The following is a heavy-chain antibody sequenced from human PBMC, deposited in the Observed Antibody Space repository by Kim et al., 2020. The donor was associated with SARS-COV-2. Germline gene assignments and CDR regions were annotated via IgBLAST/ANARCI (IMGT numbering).Heavy chain of an antibody. CDR1: GFTFSSYA. J-gene: IGHJ4*02. D-gene: IGHD3-9*01. CDR2: ISSNGGST. Sequence: GGSLRLSCSASGFTFSSYAMHWVRQAPGKGLEYVSAISSNGGSTYYADSVKGRFTISRDNSKNTLYLQMSSLRAEDTAVYYCVKDRVLRYFDWLLETDYWGQGTLVTVSS. CDR3: VKDRVLRYFDWLLETDY. V-gene: IGHV3-64D*09.